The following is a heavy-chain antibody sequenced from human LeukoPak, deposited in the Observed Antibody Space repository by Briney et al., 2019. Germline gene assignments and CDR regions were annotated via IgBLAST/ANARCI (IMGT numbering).Heavy chain of an antibody. Sequence: PGGSLRLSCAASGFTFNTYAMNWVRQAPGKGLEWVSAIGGHGRSTYYADSVKGRFSISRDNSNNTLYLEMNSLRAEDTAVYYCAKDDCSGGSCFEYFDHWGQGTLVTVSS. CDR3: AKDDCSGGSCFEYFDH. CDR1: GFTFNTYA. D-gene: IGHD2-15*01. V-gene: IGHV3-23*01. CDR2: IGGHGRST. J-gene: IGHJ5*02.